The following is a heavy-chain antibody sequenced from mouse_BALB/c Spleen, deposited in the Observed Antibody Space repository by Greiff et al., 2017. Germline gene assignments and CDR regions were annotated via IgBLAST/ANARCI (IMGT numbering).Heavy chain of an antibody. CDR3: ARGGAYFDY. J-gene: IGHJ2*01. CDR1: GYSITSDYA. Sequence: VQLKESGPGLVKPSQSLSLTCTVTGYSITSDYAWNWIRQFPGNKLEWMGYISYSGSTSYNPSLKSRISITRDTSKNQFFLQLNSVTTEDTATYYCARGGAYFDYWGQGTTLTVSS. CDR2: ISYSGST. V-gene: IGHV3-2*02.